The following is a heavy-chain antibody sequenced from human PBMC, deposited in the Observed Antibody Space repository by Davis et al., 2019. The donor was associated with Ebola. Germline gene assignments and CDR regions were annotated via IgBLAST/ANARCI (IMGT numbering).Heavy chain of an antibody. V-gene: IGHV3-48*01. D-gene: IGHD4/OR15-4a*01. Sequence: PGGSLRLSCAASGFTFSSYSMNWVRQAPGKGLEWFSYISSSSSTVYYADSVKDRFTISRDNAKNSLYLQMNSLRAEDTAVYYCARRLYGVRWYYYYGMDVWGQGTTVTVSS. CDR1: GFTFSSYS. J-gene: IGHJ6*02. CDR2: ISSSSSTV. CDR3: ARRLYGVRWYYYYGMDV.